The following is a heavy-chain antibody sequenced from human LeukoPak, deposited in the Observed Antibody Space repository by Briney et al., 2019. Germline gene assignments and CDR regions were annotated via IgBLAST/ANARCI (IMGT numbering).Heavy chain of an antibody. CDR2: IIPIFGTA. Sequence: SVKVSCKASGYTFTSYDINWVRQATGQGLEWMGGIIPIFGTANYAQKFQGRVTITADKSTSTAYMELSSLRSEDTAVYYCARVSDSSGYYGFDYWGQGTLVTVSS. D-gene: IGHD3-22*01. J-gene: IGHJ4*02. CDR3: ARVSDSSGYYGFDY. V-gene: IGHV1-69*06. CDR1: GYTFTSYD.